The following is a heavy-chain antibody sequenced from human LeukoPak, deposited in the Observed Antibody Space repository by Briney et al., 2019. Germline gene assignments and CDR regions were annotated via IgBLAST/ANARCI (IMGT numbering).Heavy chain of an antibody. V-gene: IGHV3-21*01. Sequence: PGGSLRLSCTASGFTYSTYSMIWVRQAPGKGLEWVSSISSSSTYIYYADSVKGRFTISRDNAKNSLYLQMNSLRAEDTAVYYCATAYSGYDYWGAPAFDYWGQGTLVTVSS. CDR1: GFTYSTYS. J-gene: IGHJ4*02. D-gene: IGHD5-12*01. CDR2: ISSSSTYI. CDR3: ATAYSGYDYWGAPAFDY.